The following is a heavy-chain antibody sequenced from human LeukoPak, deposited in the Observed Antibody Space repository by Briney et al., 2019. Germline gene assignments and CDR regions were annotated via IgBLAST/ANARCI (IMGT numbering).Heavy chain of an antibody. Sequence: PGGSLRLSCEASGFTFSSYNMNWVRQAPGKGLEWVSYISSSSSTIYYADSVKGRFTISRDNAKNSLYLQMNSLRAEDTAVYYCARETYYDSSGYCGYWGQGTLVTVSS. V-gene: IGHV3-48*01. CDR3: ARETYYDSSGYCGY. J-gene: IGHJ4*02. CDR1: GFTFSSYN. D-gene: IGHD3-22*01. CDR2: ISSSSSTI.